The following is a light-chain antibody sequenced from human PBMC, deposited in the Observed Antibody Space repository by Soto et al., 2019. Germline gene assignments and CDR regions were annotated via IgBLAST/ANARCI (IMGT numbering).Light chain of an antibody. V-gene: IGKV1-5*01. Sequence: DIHMTQSASTLSASVGARVTITCRASQSISSWLAWYQQKPGKAPKLLIYDASSLESGVPSRFSGSGSGTEFTLTISSLQPDDFATYYCQQYNSYPTFGQGTRLEIK. J-gene: IGKJ5*01. CDR2: DAS. CDR1: QSISSW. CDR3: QQYNSYPT.